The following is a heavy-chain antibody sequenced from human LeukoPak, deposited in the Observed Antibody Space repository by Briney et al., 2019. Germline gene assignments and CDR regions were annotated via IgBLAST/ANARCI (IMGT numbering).Heavy chain of an antibody. V-gene: IGHV5-51*01. Sequence: GESLKISCKPSGSYFASQWIAWARQLPGKGLEWVGVIYPADSDTRYSPSFQGQVSISADKSINTPYLQWGSLKSSDTPTYCCARQYSHSCDFWGQGTLVTVSS. D-gene: IGHD5-12*01. CDR1: GSYFASQW. CDR2: IYPADSDT. CDR3: ARQYSHSCDF. J-gene: IGHJ4*02.